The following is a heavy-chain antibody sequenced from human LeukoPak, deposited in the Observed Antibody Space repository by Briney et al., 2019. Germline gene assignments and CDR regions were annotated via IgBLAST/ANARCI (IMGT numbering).Heavy chain of an antibody. J-gene: IGHJ3*02. CDR3: AREQQLVLSTHAFDI. CDR2: IKQDGSEK. V-gene: IGHV3-7*01. CDR1: GFTFSSYW. Sequence: GGSLRLSCAASGFTFSSYWMSWVRQAPGKGLEWVANIKQDGSEKYYVDSVKGRFTISRDNAKNSLYLQMNSLRAEDTAVYYCAREQQLVLSTHAFDIWGQGTMVTVSS. D-gene: IGHD6-13*01.